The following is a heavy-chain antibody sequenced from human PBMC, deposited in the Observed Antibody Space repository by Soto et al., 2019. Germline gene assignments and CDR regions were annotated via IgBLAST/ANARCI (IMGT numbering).Heavy chain of an antibody. V-gene: IGHV3-23*01. J-gene: IGHJ5*02. CDR3: ARELLLYDSDWYPNWFGP. CDR2: ITGYGATT. CDR1: GFIFNNYA. D-gene: IGHD1-26*01. Sequence: EAQLLESGGGLVQPGGSLRLSCSASGFIFNNYAMSWVRQAPGKGLEWVSGITGYGATTYYAESVKGRFTISRDNSKNTLYLQMSTQTAEDTAVYYCARELLLYDSDWYPNWFGPWCQGTLVTVSS.